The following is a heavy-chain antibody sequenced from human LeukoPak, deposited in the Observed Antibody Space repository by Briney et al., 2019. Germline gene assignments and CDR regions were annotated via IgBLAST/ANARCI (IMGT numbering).Heavy chain of an antibody. D-gene: IGHD2/OR15-2a*01. CDR1: GYTFTGYY. CDR3: ARNESRTTAELDY. CDR2: INPSGGST. Sequence: ASVKVSCKASGYTFTGYYMHWVRQAPGQGLEWMGIINPSGGSTSYAQKFQGRVTMTRDTSISTAYMELSRLRSDDTAVYHCARNESRTTAELDYWGQGTLVTVSS. V-gene: IGHV1-2*02. J-gene: IGHJ4*02.